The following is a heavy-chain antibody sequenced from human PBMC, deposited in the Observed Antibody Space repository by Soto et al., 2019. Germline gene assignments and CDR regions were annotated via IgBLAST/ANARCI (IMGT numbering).Heavy chain of an antibody. CDR2: ISSSSTTI. J-gene: IGHJ4*02. Sequence: EVQLVESGGGLVQPGGSLRLSCAASGFSFSSYSMNWVRQAPGKGLGWISYISSSSTTIFYADSVTGRFTVSRDTAKNSLYLQMSSLRAEDTAVYYCARDLHYAFDYWGQGTLVTVSS. CDR1: GFSFSSYS. CDR3: ARDLHYAFDY. D-gene: IGHD4-17*01. V-gene: IGHV3-48*01.